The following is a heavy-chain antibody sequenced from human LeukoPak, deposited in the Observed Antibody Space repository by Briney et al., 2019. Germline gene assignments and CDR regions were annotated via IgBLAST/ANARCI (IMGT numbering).Heavy chain of an antibody. Sequence: SETLSLTCAVYGGSFSGYYWSWIRQPPGKGLEWIGYIYHSGSTYHNPSLKSRVTISVDRSKNQFSLKLSSVTAADTAVYYCARGNSGWYSFDYWGQGTLVTVSS. CDR2: IYHSGST. J-gene: IGHJ4*02. V-gene: IGHV4-34*01. D-gene: IGHD6-19*01. CDR3: ARGNSGWYSFDY. CDR1: GGSFSGYY.